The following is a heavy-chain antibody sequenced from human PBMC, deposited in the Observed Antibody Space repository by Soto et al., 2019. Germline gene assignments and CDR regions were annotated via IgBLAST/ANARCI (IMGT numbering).Heavy chain of an antibody. V-gene: IGHV4-39*01. CDR3: HTRDPYGDYA. D-gene: IGHD4-17*01. CDR1: GGSISSSSYY. J-gene: IGHJ5*02. Sequence: QLQLQESGPGLVKPSETLSLTCTVSGGSISSSSYYWGWIRQPPGKGLEWIGSIYYSGSTYYNPSLKSLVTISVDTAKNQSSRKLSSVTAADTAVYYCHTRDPYGDYAWGQGTLVTVSS. CDR2: IYYSGST.